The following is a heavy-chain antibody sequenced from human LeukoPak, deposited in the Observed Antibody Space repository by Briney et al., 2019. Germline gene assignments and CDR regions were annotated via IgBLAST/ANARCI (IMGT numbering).Heavy chain of an antibody. CDR1: GYTFTSYY. CDR2: INPSGGST. Sequence: ASVKVSCKASGYTFTSYYMHWVRQAPGQGLEWMGIINPSGGSTSYAQKFQGRVTMTRDKATSTVYMELSSLRSEDTAVYYCARDTRDGYNPYWYFDLWGRGTLVTVSS. J-gene: IGHJ2*01. CDR3: ARDTRDGYNPYWYFDL. D-gene: IGHD5-24*01. V-gene: IGHV1-46*01.